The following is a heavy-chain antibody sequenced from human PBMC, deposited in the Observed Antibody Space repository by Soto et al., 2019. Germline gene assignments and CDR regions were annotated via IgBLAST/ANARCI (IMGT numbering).Heavy chain of an antibody. CDR2: ISDSGSTI. D-gene: IGHD5-12*01. CDR1: GFPFSSYA. CDR3: TRDGS. V-gene: IGHV3-48*01. J-gene: IGHJ5*02. Sequence: EVQLVESGGGLVQPGGSLSLSCTASGFPFSSYAMNWVRQPPDKGLEWLSYISDSGSTIHYADSVKGRFTISRDNAKNSLYLQMNSLRADDTAVYYCTRDGSWGQGTLVTVSS.